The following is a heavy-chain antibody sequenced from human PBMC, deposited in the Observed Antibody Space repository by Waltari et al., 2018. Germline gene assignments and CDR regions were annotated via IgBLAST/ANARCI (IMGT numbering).Heavy chain of an antibody. V-gene: IGHV3-48*04. J-gene: IGHJ2*01. CDR2: IMSSSSTI. Sequence: EVQLVESGGGLVQPGGSLRLSCAASGFPFSSYSMTWVRQAPGKGLEWVSYIMSSSSTIYYADSVKGRFTISRDNAKNSLYLQMNSLRAEDTAVYYCARGLESIPSNWYFDLWGRGTLVTVSS. D-gene: IGHD2-21*01. CDR1: GFPFSSYS. CDR3: ARGLESIPSNWYFDL.